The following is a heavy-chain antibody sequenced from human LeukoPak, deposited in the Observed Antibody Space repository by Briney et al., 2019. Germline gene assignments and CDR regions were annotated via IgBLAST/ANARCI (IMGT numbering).Heavy chain of an antibody. CDR3: ARDLSPVVRASPMGY. D-gene: IGHD3-10*01. J-gene: IGHJ4*02. CDR1: GFTFTSYG. V-gene: IGHV3-30*03. CDR2: ITYDGYYK. Sequence: PGGSLRLSCAASGFTFTSYGMHWVRQAPGKGLEWVALITYDGYYKYYSDSVKGRFTISSDTSKNTMYLQMNSLRAEDTAVYYSARDLSPVVRASPMGYWGQGTLVTVSS.